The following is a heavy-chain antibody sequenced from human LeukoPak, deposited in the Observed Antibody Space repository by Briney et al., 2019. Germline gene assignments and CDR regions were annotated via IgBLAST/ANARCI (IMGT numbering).Heavy chain of an antibody. D-gene: IGHD5-24*01. CDR3: ARARENDY. CDR2: INHSGST. J-gene: IGHJ4*02. CDR1: GGSFSGYY. V-gene: IGHV4-34*01. Sequence: SETLSLTCAVYGGSFSGYYWSWIRQPPGKGLEWIGEINHSGSTNYNPSLKSRVTISVDTSKNQFSLKLSSVTAADTAVYYCARARENDYWGQGTLVTVSS.